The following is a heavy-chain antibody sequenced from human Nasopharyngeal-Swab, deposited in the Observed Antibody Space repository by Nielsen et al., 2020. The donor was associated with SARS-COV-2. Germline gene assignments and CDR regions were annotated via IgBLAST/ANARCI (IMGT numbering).Heavy chain of an antibody. Sequence: GGSLRLSCAASGFTFSSYGMHWVRQAPGKGLEWVAVIWYDGSNKYYADSVKGRFTISRDNSKNTLYLQMDSLRAEDTAVYYCARDYGDYYFDYWGQGTLVTVSS. CDR3: ARDYGDYYFDY. V-gene: IGHV3-33*01. CDR1: GFTFSSYG. D-gene: IGHD4-17*01. J-gene: IGHJ4*02. CDR2: IWYDGSNK.